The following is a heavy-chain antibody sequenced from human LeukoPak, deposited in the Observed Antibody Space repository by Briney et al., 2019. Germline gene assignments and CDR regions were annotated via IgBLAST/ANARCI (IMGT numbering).Heavy chain of an antibody. J-gene: IGHJ5*02. CDR2: INPNSGGT. CDR3: ARLAVPGIAVSRWFDP. CDR1: GYTFTGYY. D-gene: IGHD6-19*01. V-gene: IGHV1-2*02. Sequence: ASVKVSCKASGYTFTGYYMHWVRQAPGQGLEWMGWINPNSGGTNYAQKFQGRVTMNRDTSISTAYMELSRLRSDDTAVYYCARLAVPGIAVSRWFDPWGQGTLVTVSS.